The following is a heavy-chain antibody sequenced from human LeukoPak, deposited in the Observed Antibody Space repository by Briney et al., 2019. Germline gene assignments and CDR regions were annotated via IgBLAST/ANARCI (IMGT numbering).Heavy chain of an antibody. J-gene: IGHJ4*02. V-gene: IGHV3-48*03. Sequence: GGSLRLSCAVSGFPFSSYEMNWVRQAPGKGLEWVSLISSSGSTIYYADSVKGRFTISRDNAKNSLYLQMNSLRAEDTAVYYCARLFTTAHYWGQGTLVTLSS. D-gene: IGHD2-21*01. CDR2: ISSSGSTI. CDR1: GFPFSSYE. CDR3: ARLFTTAHY.